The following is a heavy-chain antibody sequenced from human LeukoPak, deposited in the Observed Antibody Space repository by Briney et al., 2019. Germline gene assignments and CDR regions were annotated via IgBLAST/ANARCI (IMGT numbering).Heavy chain of an antibody. CDR2: ISSSSSYI. D-gene: IGHD2-15*01. J-gene: IGHJ4*02. Sequence: GSLRLSCAAPGFTFSSYSMSWVRQAPGKGLEWVSSISSSSSYIYYADSVKGRFTISRDNAKNSLYLQMNSLRGEDTAVFYCARMKTYCSGGSCYVGEFDYWGQGTLVTVSS. CDR3: ARMKTYCSGGSCYVGEFDY. V-gene: IGHV3-21*01. CDR1: GFTFSSYS.